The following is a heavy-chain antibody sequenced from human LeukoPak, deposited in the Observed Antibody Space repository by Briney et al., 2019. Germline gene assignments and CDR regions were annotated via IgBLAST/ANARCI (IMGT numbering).Heavy chain of an antibody. Sequence: SETLSLTCAVSGYSISSGYYWGWIRQPPGKGLEWIGSIYHSGSTYYNPSLKSRVTISVDTSKNQFTLKLSSVTAADTAVYYCARTANWFDPWGQGTLVTVSS. J-gene: IGHJ5*02. V-gene: IGHV4-38-2*01. CDR2: IYHSGST. CDR1: GYSISSGYY. CDR3: ARTANWFDP.